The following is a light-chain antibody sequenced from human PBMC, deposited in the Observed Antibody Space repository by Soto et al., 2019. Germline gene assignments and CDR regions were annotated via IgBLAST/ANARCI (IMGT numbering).Light chain of an antibody. CDR2: DNS. CDR3: QSYDSSLSGVM. J-gene: IGLJ3*02. CDR1: SSNIGAGYD. Sequence: QPVLTQPPSVSGAPGQRVTISCTGSSSNIGAGYDVHWYQQFPGTAPKLLIYDNSNRPSGVPDRFSGSKSGTSASLAITGLQAEDEADYYCQSYDSSLSGVMFGGGTKLTVL. V-gene: IGLV1-40*01.